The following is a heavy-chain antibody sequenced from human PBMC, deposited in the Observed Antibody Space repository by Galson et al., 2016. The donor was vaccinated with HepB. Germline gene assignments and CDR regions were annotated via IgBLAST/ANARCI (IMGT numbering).Heavy chain of an antibody. V-gene: IGHV3-49*04. J-gene: IGHJ4*02. CDR3: TRRHYEAY. CDR1: GFTFRDSI. D-gene: IGHD3-22*01. Sequence: SLRLSCATSGFTFRDSIMNWVRLGPGQGLEWIASITRTDHGGTTECAASVKGRFTISRDDSKSIAYLQMNSLKTEDPALYYGTRRHYEAYWGQGTLVTVSS. CDR2: ITRTDHGGTT.